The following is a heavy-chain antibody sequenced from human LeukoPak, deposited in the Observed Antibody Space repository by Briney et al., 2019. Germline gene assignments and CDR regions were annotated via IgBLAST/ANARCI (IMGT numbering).Heavy chain of an antibody. V-gene: IGHV1-2*02. D-gene: IGHD3-3*01. Sequence: GASVKVSCKASGYTFTGYYMHWVRQAPGQGLEWMGWINPNSGGTNYAQKFQGRVTMTRDTSISTAYMELSRLRSDDTAVYYCARGKPDYDFWSGYLDYWGQGTLVTVSS. CDR3: ARGKPDYDFWSGYLDY. CDR2: INPNSGGT. CDR1: GYTFTGYY. J-gene: IGHJ4*02.